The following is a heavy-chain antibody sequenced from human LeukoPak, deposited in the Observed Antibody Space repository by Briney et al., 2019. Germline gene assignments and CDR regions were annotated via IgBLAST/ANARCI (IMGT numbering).Heavy chain of an antibody. CDR2: IYPGDSDT. V-gene: IGHV5-51*01. Sequence: GESLKISCKGSGYSFTSYWIGWVRQMPGKGLEWMGIIYPGDSDTRYSPSFQGQVTISADKSISTAYPQWSSLKASDTAMYYCAGARLGYCSSTSCYPGDFQHWGQGTLVTVSS. CDR1: GYSFTSYW. J-gene: IGHJ1*01. CDR3: AGARLGYCSSTSCYPGDFQH. D-gene: IGHD2-2*01.